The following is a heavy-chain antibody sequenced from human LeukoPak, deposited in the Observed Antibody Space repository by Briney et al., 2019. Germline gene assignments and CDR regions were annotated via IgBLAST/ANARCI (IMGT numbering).Heavy chain of an antibody. V-gene: IGHV4-59*01. CDR3: ARGYASGNSPAY. CDR2: LYNRGST. Sequence: SETLSLTCTVSGGAISYYYWSWIRQSPGKGLECVGYLYNRGSTKYNPSLKSRVTISVDTSKNQFFLNLTSVTSADTAVYYCARGYASGNSPAYWGPGTLVTVSS. D-gene: IGHD3-10*01. CDR1: GGAISYYY. J-gene: IGHJ4*02.